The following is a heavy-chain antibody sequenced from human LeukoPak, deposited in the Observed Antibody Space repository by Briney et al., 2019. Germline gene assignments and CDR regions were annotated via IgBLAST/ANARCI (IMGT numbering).Heavy chain of an antibody. D-gene: IGHD2-15*01. CDR3: ARDNGWSADF. CDR2: IKQDGSAK. CDR1: GFTFSRHW. V-gene: IGHV3-7*03. J-gene: IGHJ4*02. Sequence: GGSLRLSCAASGFTFSRHWMYWVRQAPGRGLEWVANIKQDGSAKPYVDSVKGRFTISRDNAKNSLFLQMNSLRAEDTAVYYCARDNGWSADFWGQGTLVTVSS.